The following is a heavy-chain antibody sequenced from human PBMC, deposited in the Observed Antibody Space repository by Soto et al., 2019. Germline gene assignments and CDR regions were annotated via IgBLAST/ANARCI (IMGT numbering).Heavy chain of an antibody. CDR2: MNPNSGNT. V-gene: IGHV1-8*01. D-gene: IGHD3-3*01. CDR1: GYTFTSYD. Sequence: QVQLVQSGAEVKKPGASVKVSCKASGYTFTSYDINWVRQATGQGLEWMGWMNPNSGNTGYAQKFQGRVTMTRNTSISTGYMELSSLRSEDTAVYYCARGYGSWSGYYNWFDPWGQGTLVTVSS. J-gene: IGHJ5*02. CDR3: ARGYGSWSGYYNWFDP.